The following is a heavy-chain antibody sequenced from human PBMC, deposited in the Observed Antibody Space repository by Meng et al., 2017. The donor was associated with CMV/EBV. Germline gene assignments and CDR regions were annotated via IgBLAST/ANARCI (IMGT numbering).Heavy chain of an antibody. Sequence: SGFTFSRYAMHWVRQAPGKGMEWVAVISYDGSNKYYADSVKGRFTISRDNSKNTLYLQMNSLRAEDTAVYYCAREEGTTDSYYFDYWGQGTLVTVSS. CDR1: GFTFSRYA. CDR3: AREEGTTDSYYFDY. CDR2: ISYDGSNK. J-gene: IGHJ4*02. V-gene: IGHV3-30*04. D-gene: IGHD4-11*01.